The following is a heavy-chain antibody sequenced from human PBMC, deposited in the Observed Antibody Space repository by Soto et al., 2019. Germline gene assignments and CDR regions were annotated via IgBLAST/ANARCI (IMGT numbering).Heavy chain of an antibody. CDR2: MSYDGSNK. J-gene: IGHJ5*02. CDR3: ARDRQQQMENVNWFDP. CDR1: VFTFSTSA. D-gene: IGHD6-13*01. Sequence: QGQLVESGGGVVQPGRSLRLSCAASVFTFSTSAMHWVRQAPGKGLEWVAVMSYDGSNKWYADSVKGRFTISRDNSKNMLYLQMNSLRAEDTALYYCARDRQQQMENVNWFDPWGQGTLVTVSS. V-gene: IGHV3-30*14.